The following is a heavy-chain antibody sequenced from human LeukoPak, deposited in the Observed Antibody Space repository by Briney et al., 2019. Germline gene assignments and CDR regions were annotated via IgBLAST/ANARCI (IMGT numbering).Heavy chain of an antibody. Sequence: PGGSLRLSCAASGFTFSSYSMSWVRQAPGKGLEWVSSISSSSSYIYYADSVKGRFTISRDNAKNSLYLQMNSLRAEDTAVYYCARDRSPTYSSGWTFDYWGQGTLVTVSS. CDR2: ISSSSSYI. D-gene: IGHD6-19*01. V-gene: IGHV3-21*01. CDR1: GFTFSSYS. J-gene: IGHJ4*02. CDR3: ARDRSPTYSSGWTFDY.